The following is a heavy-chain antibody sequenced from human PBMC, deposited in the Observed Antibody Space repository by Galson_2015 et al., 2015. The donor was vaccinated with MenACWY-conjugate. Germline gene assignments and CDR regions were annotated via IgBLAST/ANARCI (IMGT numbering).Heavy chain of an antibody. CDR3: AKDIRAGSQPLYYFDY. CDR2: ISWDGGST. Sequence: SLRLSCAASGFTFDDYTMRWVCQAPGKGLEWVSLISWDGGSTYYADSVKGRFTISRDNSKNSLYLQMDSLRTEDTALYYCAKDIRAGSQPLYYFDYWGQGTLVTVSS. D-gene: IGHD3-10*01. J-gene: IGHJ4*02. V-gene: IGHV3-43*01. CDR1: GFTFDDYT.